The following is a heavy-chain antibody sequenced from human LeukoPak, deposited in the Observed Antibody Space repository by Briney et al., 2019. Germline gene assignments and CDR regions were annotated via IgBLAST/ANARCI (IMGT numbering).Heavy chain of an antibody. J-gene: IGHJ5*02. CDR1: GFTLSSYE. CDR3: AKDLMRDRWFGES. Sequence: GGSLRLSCAASGFTLSSYEMNWVRHAPGEGVEGGAFIRYDGNDKFYSESVKGRFTISRDTSSNPLYLQMNSLRLDDTAVYYCAKDLMRDRWFGESWGQGTLVTVSS. V-gene: IGHV3-30*02. CDR2: IRYDGNDK. D-gene: IGHD3-10*01.